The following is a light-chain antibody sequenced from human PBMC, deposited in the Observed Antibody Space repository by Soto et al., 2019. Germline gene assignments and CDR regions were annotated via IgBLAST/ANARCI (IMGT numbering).Light chain of an antibody. CDR2: DAS. J-gene: IGKJ2*01. CDR3: QQYDNLPYT. Sequence: DIPMTQSPSSLSASVGDRVTITCQASQDISNYLNWYQQKPGKAPKLLIYDASNLETGVPSRFSGSGSGTDFTFTISSLQPEDIATYYCQQYDNLPYTFGQGTELEIK. CDR1: QDISNY. V-gene: IGKV1-33*01.